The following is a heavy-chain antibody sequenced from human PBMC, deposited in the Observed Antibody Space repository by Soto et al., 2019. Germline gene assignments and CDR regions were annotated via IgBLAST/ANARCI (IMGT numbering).Heavy chain of an antibody. V-gene: IGHV3-23*01. CDR1: GFTFSSYA. Sequence: GGSLRLSCAASGFTFSSYAMSWVRQAPGKGLEWVSAISGSGGSTYYADSVKGRFTISRDNSKNTLYLQMNSLRAEDTAVYYCVKDSSNYYDRYGMDVWGQGTTVTVSS. J-gene: IGHJ6*02. D-gene: IGHD3-22*01. CDR3: VKDSSNYYDRYGMDV. CDR2: ISGSGGST.